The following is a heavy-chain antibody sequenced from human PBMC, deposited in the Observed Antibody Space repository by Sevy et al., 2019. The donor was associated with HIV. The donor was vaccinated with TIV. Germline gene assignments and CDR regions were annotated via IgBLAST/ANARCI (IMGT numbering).Heavy chain of an antibody. J-gene: IGHJ6*02. CDR3: AKGFCSGGSCPRDYYYYGMDV. D-gene: IGHD2-15*01. CDR2: IKKDGSEK. Sequence: GGSLRLSCAASGFTFSSYWMSWVRQAPGKGPEWVAHIKKDGSEKYHVDSVKGRFTISRDNAKNSLYLQMNSLRADDTAVYYCAKGFCSGGSCPRDYYYYGMDVWGQGTTVTVSS. V-gene: IGHV3-7*03. CDR1: GFTFSSYW.